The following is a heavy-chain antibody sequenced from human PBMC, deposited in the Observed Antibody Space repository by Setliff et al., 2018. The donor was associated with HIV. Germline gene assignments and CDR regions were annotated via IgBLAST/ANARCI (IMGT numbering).Heavy chain of an antibody. D-gene: IGHD6-13*01. CDR3: ARAISAAGIAPFDF. V-gene: IGHV4-31*03. Sequence: SETLSLTCTVSGGSISSGGYYWSWIRQHPGKGLEWIGFIYYSGSTYHNPSLKSRVTISEDTSKNHFSLRLSHVTAADTAVYYCARAISAAGIAPFDFWGQGTLVTVSS. CDR2: IYYSGST. CDR1: GGSISSGGYY. J-gene: IGHJ4*02.